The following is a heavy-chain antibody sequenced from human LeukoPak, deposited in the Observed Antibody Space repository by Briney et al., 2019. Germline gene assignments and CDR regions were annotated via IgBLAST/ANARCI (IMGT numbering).Heavy chain of an antibody. CDR2: ISGSGGTT. Sequence: GGSLRLSCAVSGFTFSSYAMSWVRQAPGKGLEWVSGISGSGGTTYYADCVKGRFTISRDNSKNTLYLQMNSLRAEDTAVYYCAKDLRGWYAFDIWGQGTMVTVSS. J-gene: IGHJ3*02. V-gene: IGHV3-23*01. CDR3: AKDLRGWYAFDI. D-gene: IGHD6-19*01. CDR1: GFTFSSYA.